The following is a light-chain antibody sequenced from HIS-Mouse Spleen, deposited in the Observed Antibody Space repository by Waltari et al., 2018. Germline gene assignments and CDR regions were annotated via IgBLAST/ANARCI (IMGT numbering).Light chain of an antibody. CDR2: EDS. CDR1: ALPKKY. V-gene: IGLV3-10*01. CDR3: YSTDSSGNHRV. Sequence: SYELTQPPSVSVSPGQTARITCSGDALPKKYAYWYQQKSGQAAVLVIYEDSKRPSRVPERFYGSSSGTMATLTISGAQVEDEADYYCYSTDSSGNHRVFGGGTKLTVL. J-gene: IGLJ2*01.